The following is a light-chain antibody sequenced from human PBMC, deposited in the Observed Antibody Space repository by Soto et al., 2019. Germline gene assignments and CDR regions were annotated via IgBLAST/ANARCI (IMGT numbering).Light chain of an antibody. V-gene: IGKV1D-13*01. CDR3: QQFNDFPLT. CDR2: DAS. J-gene: IGKJ4*01. CDR1: QDISSA. Sequence: IQLTQYPSSLSASVGDRVTITCRAGQDISSALAWYQQKPGKAPKLLLYDASSLDAGVPSRFSGSGSGTDFTLSITSLRPEDFATYYCQQFNDFPLTFGGGTKVQIK.